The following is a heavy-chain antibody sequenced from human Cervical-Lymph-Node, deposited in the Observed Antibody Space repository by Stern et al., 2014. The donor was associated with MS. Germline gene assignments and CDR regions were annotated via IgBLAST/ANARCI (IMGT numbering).Heavy chain of an antibody. V-gene: IGHV2-70*04. CDR1: GFSLTTSGMR. CDR2: IDWDDDK. J-gene: IGHJ6*02. CDR3: ARDTNESYIRDRNIYFGMDV. D-gene: IGHD1-26*01. Sequence: QITLKESGPALVKPTQTLTLTCTFSGFSLTTSGMRVSWIRQPPGKALEWLARIDWDDDKLFSTSLQTRLTISNDTSKNQVVLTMTNMAPVDTATYYCARDTNESYIRDRNIYFGMDVWGQGTTVTVSS.